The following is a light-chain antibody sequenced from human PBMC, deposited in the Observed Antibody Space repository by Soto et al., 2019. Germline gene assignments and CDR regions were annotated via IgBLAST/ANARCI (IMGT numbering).Light chain of an antibody. CDR3: QQRSDWPST. CDR1: QSVSSY. Sequence: EIVLTQSPATLSLSPGERATLSCRASQSVSSYLAWYQPKPGQAPRLLIYDASNRATGIPARFSGSGSGTDFTPTSSSLEPDDFAVYSCQQRSDWPSTFGGGTKVQLK. CDR2: DAS. J-gene: IGKJ4*01. V-gene: IGKV3-11*01.